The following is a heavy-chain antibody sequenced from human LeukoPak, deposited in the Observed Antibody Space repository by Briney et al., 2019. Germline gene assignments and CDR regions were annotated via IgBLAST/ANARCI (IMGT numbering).Heavy chain of an antibody. D-gene: IGHD3-16*01. J-gene: IGHJ4*02. V-gene: IGHV4-39*07. Sequence: PSETLSLTCTVSGGSISSSSYYWGWIRQPPGKGLEWIGSIYYSGSTYYDPSLKSRVTISIDTSKNQFSLKLSSVTAADTAVYYCARVSGSSLDYWGQGTLVTVSS. CDR1: GGSISSSSYY. CDR2: IYYSGST. CDR3: ARVSGSSLDY.